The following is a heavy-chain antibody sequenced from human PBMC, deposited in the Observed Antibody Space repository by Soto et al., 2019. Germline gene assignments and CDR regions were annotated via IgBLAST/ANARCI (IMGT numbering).Heavy chain of an antibody. J-gene: IGHJ4*02. V-gene: IGHV3-23*01. CDR3: AKIALVGSFGFELARDY. CDR1: GYIVTDYA. D-gene: IGHD2-8*02. Sequence: QPGGSLRISFVACGYIVTDYAMSWVRQGPGKGLEWVAGISFSGDNTNYADSVKGRFITSRDNSKNTLYLLMNRLRAEDIGIYYCAKIALVGSFGFELARDYWGQGILVTVSS. CDR2: ISFSGDNT.